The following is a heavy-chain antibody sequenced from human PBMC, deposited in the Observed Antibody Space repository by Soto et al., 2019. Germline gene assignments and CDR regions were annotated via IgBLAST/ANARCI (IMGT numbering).Heavy chain of an antibody. D-gene: IGHD3-22*01. Sequence: EVQLVESGGGLVQPGRSLRLSCAASGFTFDDYAMHWVRQAPGKGLEWVSGISWNSGSIGYADSVKGRFTISRDNAKNSLYLQMNSLRAEDTALYYCAKDRNNHSYHSNTFNYWGQGTLVTVSS. CDR1: GFTFDDYA. J-gene: IGHJ4*02. CDR2: ISWNSGSI. CDR3: AKDRNNHSYHSNTFNY. V-gene: IGHV3-9*01.